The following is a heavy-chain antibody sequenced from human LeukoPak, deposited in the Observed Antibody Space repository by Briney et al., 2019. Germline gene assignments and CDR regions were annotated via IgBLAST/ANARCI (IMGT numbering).Heavy chain of an antibody. D-gene: IGHD6-19*01. CDR2: ISGNGGST. J-gene: IGHJ4*02. V-gene: IGHV3-23*01. Sequence: GGSLRLSCAASGFTFSSYWMHWVRQAPGKGLEWVSSISGNGGSTFYADSVKGRFTISRDNSKNTLYLQMNSLRVEDSATYYCAARPTSTAVAPSDYWGQGTLVTVSS. CDR3: AARPTSTAVAPSDY. CDR1: GFTFSSYW.